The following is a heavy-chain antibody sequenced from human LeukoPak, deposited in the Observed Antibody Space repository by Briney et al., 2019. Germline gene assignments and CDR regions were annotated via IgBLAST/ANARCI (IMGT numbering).Heavy chain of an antibody. D-gene: IGHD4-17*01. Sequence: SETLSLTCAVYGGSFSGYYWSWIRQPPGKGLEWIGEINHSGSTNYNPSLKSRVTISVDTSKNQFSLKLSSVTAADTAVYYCARGLLNGDYGTWFDPWGQGTLVTASS. CDR1: GGSFSGYY. V-gene: IGHV4-34*01. CDR2: INHSGST. J-gene: IGHJ5*02. CDR3: ARGLLNGDYGTWFDP.